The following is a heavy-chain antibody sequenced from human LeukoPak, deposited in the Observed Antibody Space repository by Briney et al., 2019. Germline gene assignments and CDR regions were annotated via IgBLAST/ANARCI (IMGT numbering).Heavy chain of an antibody. J-gene: IGHJ3*02. Sequence: SETLSLTCTLSGGSVSSYYWSWVRQPPGEGLEWIAYVYNSGSTNYNPSLKSRVTISVDRSTNQFSLKMNSVTAADTAVYYCVRDWEGFNFDIWGQGTMVTVSS. V-gene: IGHV4-59*02. CDR2: VYNSGST. D-gene: IGHD1-26*01. CDR3: VRDWEGFNFDI. CDR1: GGSVSSYY.